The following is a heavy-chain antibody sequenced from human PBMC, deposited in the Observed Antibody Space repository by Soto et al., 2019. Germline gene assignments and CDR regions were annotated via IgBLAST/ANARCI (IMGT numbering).Heavy chain of an antibody. CDR1: GFTFSSYA. D-gene: IGHD4-17*01. CDR2: ISGSGGST. CDR3: LKAVFVSDYGDYAPGFEY. J-gene: IGHJ4*02. V-gene: IGHV3-23*01. Sequence: EVQLLESGGGLVQPGGSLRLSCAASGFTFSSYAMSWVRQAPGKGLEWVSAISGSGGSTYYADSVKGRYTISRDNSKNRRYLKMNSLTAGDTAVYYCLKAVFVSDYGDYAPGFEYWRKATLVTVSS.